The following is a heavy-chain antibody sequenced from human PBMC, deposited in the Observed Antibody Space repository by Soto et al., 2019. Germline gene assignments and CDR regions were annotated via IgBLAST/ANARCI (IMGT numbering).Heavy chain of an antibody. D-gene: IGHD3-10*01. CDR1: GGSISSYY. J-gene: IGHJ6*03. CDR2: IYYSGST. Sequence: SETLSLTCTVSGGSISSYYWSWIRQPPGKGLEWIGYIYYSGSTNYNPSLKSRVTISVDTSKNQFSLKLSSVTAADTAVYYCARSLVPTYYYGSGSRYYYMDVWGKGTTVTVSS. CDR3: ARSLVPTYYYGSGSRYYYMDV. V-gene: IGHV4-59*01.